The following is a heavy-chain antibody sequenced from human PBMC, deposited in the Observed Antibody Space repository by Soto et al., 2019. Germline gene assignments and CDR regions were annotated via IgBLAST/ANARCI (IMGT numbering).Heavy chain of an antibody. D-gene: IGHD6-25*01. CDR2: IYPGDSDT. CDR1: GYSFSSYW. J-gene: IGHJ6*03. Sequence: GESLKISCKGSGYSFSSYWIGWVRQMPGKGLEWMGIIYPGDSDTRYSPSFQGQVTISADKSISTAYLQWSSLKASDTAIYYCARHLSSGWNYYYYRDVWGKGTTFTVSS. CDR3: ARHLSSGWNYYYYRDV. V-gene: IGHV5-51*01.